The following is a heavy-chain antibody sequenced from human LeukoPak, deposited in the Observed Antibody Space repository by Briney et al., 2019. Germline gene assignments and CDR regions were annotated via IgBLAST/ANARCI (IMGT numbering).Heavy chain of an antibody. CDR3: ARSKSIVGSTAAFDI. V-gene: IGHV4-39*01. Sequence: PSETLSLTCTVSDVSISSNSYYWGWIRQPPGKGLEWIGSIYYSGSTYTYYNPSLQSRVNILVETSKKQFSLKLSSVTTADTALYYCARSKSIVGSTAAFDIWGQGTMVTVSS. CDR2: IYYSGSTYT. CDR1: DVSISSNSYY. D-gene: IGHD1-26*01. J-gene: IGHJ3*02.